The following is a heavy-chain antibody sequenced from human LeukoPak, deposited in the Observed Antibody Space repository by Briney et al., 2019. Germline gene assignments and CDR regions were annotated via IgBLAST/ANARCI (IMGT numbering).Heavy chain of an antibody. CDR1: GYDFNIHW. J-gene: IGHJ4*02. CDR2: IYADDSDT. Sequence: GEALEISFRTSGYDFNIHWIAWVRPVPGKGLEWVGIIYADDSDTTYSPSFQGQITISADKTIHTTYLQWSRLKPSHTATYFCAGRGRVDSVGPQSYFDHWGQGSLVVVSS. V-gene: IGHV5-51*01. CDR3: AGRGRVDSVGPQSYFDH. D-gene: IGHD3-9*01.